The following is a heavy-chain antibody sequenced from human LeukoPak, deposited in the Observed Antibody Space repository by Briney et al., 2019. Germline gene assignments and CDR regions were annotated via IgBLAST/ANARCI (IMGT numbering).Heavy chain of an antibody. V-gene: IGHV4-38-2*02. CDR1: GYSIGSDFY. D-gene: IGHD2-21*01. J-gene: IGHJ5*02. CDR2: IYRSGNT. CDR3: ARHSVASPSDA. Sequence: PSETLSLTCIVSGYSIGSDFYWGWIRQPPGKGLEWIASIYRSGNTYSNSSLKSRVRMSIDTSKSHFSLRLTSVTAADTAVYYCARHSVASPSDAWGPGTPVTLSS.